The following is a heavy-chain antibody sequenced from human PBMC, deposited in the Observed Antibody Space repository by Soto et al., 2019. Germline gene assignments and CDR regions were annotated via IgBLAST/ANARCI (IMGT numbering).Heavy chain of an antibody. CDR1: GGSFSGYY. D-gene: IGHD5-12*01. Sequence: PSETLSLTCAVYGGSFSGYYWSWIRQPPGKGLEWIGEINHSGSTNYNPSLKSRVTISVDTSKNQFSLKLSSVTAADTAVYYCARVIRQRWLRLNYYFDYWGPGTLVTVSS. CDR3: ARVIRQRWLRLNYYFDY. CDR2: INHSGST. V-gene: IGHV4-34*01. J-gene: IGHJ4*02.